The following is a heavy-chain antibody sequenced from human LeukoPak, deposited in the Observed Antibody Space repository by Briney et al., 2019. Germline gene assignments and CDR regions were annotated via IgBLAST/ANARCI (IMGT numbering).Heavy chain of an antibody. CDR1: GGSISSYY. V-gene: IGHV4-59*01. CDR2: IYYSGST. Sequence: SETLSLTCTVSGGSISSYYWSWIRQPPGKGLEWIGYIYYSGSTNYNPSLKSRATISVDTSKNQFSLKLSSVTAADTAVYYCAREGTAMVGDAFDIWGQGTMVTVSS. J-gene: IGHJ3*02. CDR3: AREGTAMVGDAFDI. D-gene: IGHD5-18*01.